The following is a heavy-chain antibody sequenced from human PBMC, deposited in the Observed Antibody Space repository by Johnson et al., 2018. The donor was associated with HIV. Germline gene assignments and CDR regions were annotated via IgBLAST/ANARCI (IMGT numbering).Heavy chain of an antibody. V-gene: IGHV3-11*01. CDR1: GFSFKDYY. CDR3: ACSPHRMTTVASDAFDI. J-gene: IGHJ3*02. Sequence: QVQLVESGGGVVQPGGSLRLSCATSGFSFKDYYMNWVRQTPGKGLEWVSHISSSGTIKYSADSVKGRFTVSRDNAKKSLYLQMNSLKAEDTAVYYCACSPHRMTTVASDAFDIWGQGTMVTVSS. D-gene: IGHD4-23*01. CDR2: ISSSGTIK.